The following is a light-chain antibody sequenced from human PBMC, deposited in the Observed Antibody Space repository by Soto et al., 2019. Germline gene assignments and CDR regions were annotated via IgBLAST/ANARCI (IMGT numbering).Light chain of an antibody. V-gene: IGKV3-20*01. CDR3: QQYKT. Sequence: IVLNQPHGTLSFSPGERATLSCRASQSVSSSYLAWYQQKPGQAPRLLIYGASSRATGIPDRFSGSGSGTDFTLTISRLEPEDFAVYYCQQYKTFGQGTKVDIK. J-gene: IGKJ1*01. CDR2: GAS. CDR1: QSVSSSY.